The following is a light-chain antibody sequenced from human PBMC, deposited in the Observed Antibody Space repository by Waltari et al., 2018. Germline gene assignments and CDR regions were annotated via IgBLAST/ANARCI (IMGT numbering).Light chain of an antibody. Sequence: DIVMTQSPLSLPVTPGEPASISCRPSQSLLHSNGYNYLDWFLQKPGQSPQLLIYLGSNRASGVPDRFSGSGSGTDFTLKISRVEADDVGVYYCRQTLQTPFTFGPGTKVDIK. CDR2: LGS. J-gene: IGKJ3*01. CDR1: QSLLHSNGYNY. V-gene: IGKV2-28*01. CDR3: RQTLQTPFT.